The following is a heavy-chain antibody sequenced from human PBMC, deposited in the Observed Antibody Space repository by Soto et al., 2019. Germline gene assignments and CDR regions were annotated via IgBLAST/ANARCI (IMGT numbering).Heavy chain of an antibody. J-gene: IGHJ4*02. CDR2: INSCNGKT. CDR1: GYTFTSYS. CDR3: AKVPTIKGCNGPLDY. D-gene: IGHD2-15*01. V-gene: IGHV1-3*01. Sequence: SVKVSCQASGYTFTSYSLHWLRQAAAQRLEWMGWINSCNGKTKYSQKFQGRVTITMDTSGSTANLALRSLRSEDTAVYYCAKVPTIKGCNGPLDYWGQGTLVTVSS.